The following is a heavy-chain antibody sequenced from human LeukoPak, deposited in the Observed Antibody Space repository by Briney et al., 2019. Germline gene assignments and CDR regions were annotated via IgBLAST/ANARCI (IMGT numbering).Heavy chain of an antibody. CDR2: ISGSGGST. J-gene: IGHJ4*02. D-gene: IGHD5-18*01. CDR3: AKDRVQLWPTGFDY. Sequence: GGSLRLSCAASGFTFSRFTMNWVRQAPGKGLEWVSAISGSGGSTYYADSVKGRFTISRDNSKNTLYLQMNSLRAEDTAVYYCAKDRVQLWPTGFDYWGQGTLVTVSS. CDR1: GFTFSRFT. V-gene: IGHV3-23*01.